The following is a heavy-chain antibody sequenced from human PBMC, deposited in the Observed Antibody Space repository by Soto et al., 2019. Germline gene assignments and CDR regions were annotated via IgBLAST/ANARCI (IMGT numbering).Heavy chain of an antibody. CDR3: ARVDTAMAQRLYGMDV. J-gene: IGHJ6*02. CDR2: IIPIFGTA. Sequence: QVQLVQSGAEVKKPGSSVKVSCKASGGTFSSYAISWVRQAPGQGLEWMGGIIPIFGTANYAQKFQGRVTIKADESTSTAYMELSSLRSEDTAVYYCARVDTAMAQRLYGMDVWGQGTTVTVSS. D-gene: IGHD5-18*01. V-gene: IGHV1-69*01. CDR1: GGTFSSYA.